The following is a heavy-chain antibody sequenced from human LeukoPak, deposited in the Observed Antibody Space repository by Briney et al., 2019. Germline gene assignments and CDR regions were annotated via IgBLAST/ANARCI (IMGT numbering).Heavy chain of an antibody. CDR3: AKSLGSVVVTANDY. CDR2: ISGSGGIT. CDR1: GFTFSQYA. V-gene: IGHV3-23*01. Sequence: QSGGPLSLSCAASGFTFSQYAMSWVRQAPGEVREWLSAISGSGGITYCGDSMMGRFTISRDNSKNTLYLQMNSLGAEDTAGYYYAKSLGSVVVTANDYWGQGTLVTVSS. D-gene: IGHD2-21*02. J-gene: IGHJ4*02.